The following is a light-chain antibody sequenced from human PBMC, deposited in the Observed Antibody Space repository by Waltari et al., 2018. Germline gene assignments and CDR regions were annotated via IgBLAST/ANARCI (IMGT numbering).Light chain of an antibody. Sequence: YALIQPPSVSVAPGQTARITCGGNNIGSKNVHWYQQKPGLAPVLVVYDDTERPSGIPARFSGSNSGNTAALTIFRVEVGDEADDYCQVWDRSSDQWVFGGGTKLTVV. V-gene: IGLV3-21*02. CDR1: NIGSKN. CDR3: QVWDRSSDQWV. J-gene: IGLJ3*02. CDR2: DDT.